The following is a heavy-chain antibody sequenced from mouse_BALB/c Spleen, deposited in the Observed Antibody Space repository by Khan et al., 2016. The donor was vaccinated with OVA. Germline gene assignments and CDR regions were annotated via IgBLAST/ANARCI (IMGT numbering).Heavy chain of an antibody. CDR3: ARRDYGSSYGFAY. J-gene: IGHJ3*01. D-gene: IGHD1-1*01. V-gene: IGHV2-4*02. Sequence: VMLVESGPGLVQPSQSLSITCTVSDFSLTNYGVHWVRQSPGQGLEWLGVIWSGGSTDYNVAFISRLSITKDNSKSQVFFKMNSLQVDDTAIYYWARRDYGSSYGFAYWGQGTLVTVSA. CDR1: DFSLTNYG. CDR2: IWSGGST.